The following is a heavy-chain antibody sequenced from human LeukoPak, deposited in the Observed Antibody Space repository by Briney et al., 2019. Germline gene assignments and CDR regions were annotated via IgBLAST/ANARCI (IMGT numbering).Heavy chain of an antibody. CDR2: ISDSGGST. CDR3: AKHPAYFDY. Sequence: GGSLRLSCAASGFTFSSYAMSGVGQALGKGLDWVSGISDSGGSTYYADSVKGRFTISRDNSKNTLYMQMTSMRAEETGVYYCAKHPAYFDYWGQGTLVTVS. V-gene: IGHV3-23*01. J-gene: IGHJ4*02. CDR1: GFTFSSYA.